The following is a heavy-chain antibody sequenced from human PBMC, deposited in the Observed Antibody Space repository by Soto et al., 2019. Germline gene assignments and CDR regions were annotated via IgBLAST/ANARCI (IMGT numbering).Heavy chain of an antibody. V-gene: IGHV3-11*01. CDR2: ITSSGTTI. D-gene: IGHD5-18*01. Sequence: QVQLVESGGGLVKPGGSLRLSCAASGFTFSDYYMSWIRQAPGKGLEWISYITSSGTTIYYAASVKGRFTISRDNAKNSLYLEMYSLRAEDTAVYYCAAGYLYHTYVDFWGQGTLVTVSS. CDR3: AAGYLYHTYVDF. J-gene: IGHJ4*02. CDR1: GFTFSDYY.